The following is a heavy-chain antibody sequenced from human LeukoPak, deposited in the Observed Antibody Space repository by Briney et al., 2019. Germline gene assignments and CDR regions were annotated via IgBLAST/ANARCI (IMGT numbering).Heavy chain of an antibody. D-gene: IGHD5-18*01. Sequence: GGSLRLSCAASGFTFSDHYMDWVRQAPGEGLEWVGRTKNKANSYTTEYAASVKGRFTISRDDSKNSLYLQMNSLKTEDTAVYYCRGYSYGTIGASHIWGQGTMVTVSS. CDR3: RGYSYGTIGASHI. J-gene: IGHJ3*02. V-gene: IGHV3-72*01. CDR1: GFTFSDHY. CDR2: TKNKANSYTT.